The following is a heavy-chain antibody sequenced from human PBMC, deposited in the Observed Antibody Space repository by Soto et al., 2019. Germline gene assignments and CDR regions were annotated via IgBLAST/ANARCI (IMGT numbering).Heavy chain of an antibody. CDR2: IKQDGSEK. CDR1: GFTFTSYW. D-gene: IGHD2-2*01. CDR3: ARDRVVPLPMDV. J-gene: IGHJ6*02. Sequence: PGGSLRLSCAASGFTFTSYWMSWVRQAPGKGLEWVANIKQDGSEKHYVDSVKGRFTISRDNAKNSLYLQMNSLRAEDTAVYYCARDRVVPLPMDVWGQGTTVTVSS. V-gene: IGHV3-7*01.